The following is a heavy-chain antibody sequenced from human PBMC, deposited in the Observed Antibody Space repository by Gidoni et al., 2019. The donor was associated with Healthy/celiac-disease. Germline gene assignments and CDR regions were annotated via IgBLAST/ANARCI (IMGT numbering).Heavy chain of an antibody. Sequence: EVHLLESGGGLVQPGRSLRLSCAASGFTFDDYAMHWVRQAPGKGLEWVSGISWNSGSIGYADSVKGRFTISRDNAKNSLYLQMNSLRAEDTALYYCASSGTTDAFDIWGQGTMVTVSS. V-gene: IGHV3-9*01. CDR2: ISWNSGSI. CDR3: ASSGTTDAFDI. D-gene: IGHD1-1*01. J-gene: IGHJ3*02. CDR1: GFTFDDYA.